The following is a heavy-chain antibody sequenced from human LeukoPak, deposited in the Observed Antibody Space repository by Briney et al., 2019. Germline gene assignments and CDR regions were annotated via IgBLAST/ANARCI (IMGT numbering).Heavy chain of an antibody. CDR2: ISSSDGTI. Sequence: GGSLRLSCVASGFTFSDYYMSWIRQAPGKGLEWVSYISSSDGTIFYADSVKGRSTISRDNAKNSLFLQMNSLRVEDTAVYYCAGAQRGYSYRPFDYWGQGTLVTVSS. D-gene: IGHD5-18*01. J-gene: IGHJ4*02. CDR3: AGAQRGYSYRPFDY. V-gene: IGHV3-11*04. CDR1: GFTFSDYY.